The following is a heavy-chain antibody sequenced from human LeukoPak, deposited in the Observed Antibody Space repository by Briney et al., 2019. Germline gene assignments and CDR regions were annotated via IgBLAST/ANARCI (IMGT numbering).Heavy chain of an antibody. CDR3: AKDLTAKLRYFDWLTDY. Sequence: GGSLRLSCAASGFTLSSYGMHWVRQAPGKGLEWVAVISYDGSNKYYADSVKGRFTISRDNSKNTLYLQMNSLRAEDTAVYYCAKDLTAKLRYFDWLTDYWGQGTLVTVSS. J-gene: IGHJ4*02. CDR2: ISYDGSNK. CDR1: GFTLSSYG. V-gene: IGHV3-30*18. D-gene: IGHD3-9*01.